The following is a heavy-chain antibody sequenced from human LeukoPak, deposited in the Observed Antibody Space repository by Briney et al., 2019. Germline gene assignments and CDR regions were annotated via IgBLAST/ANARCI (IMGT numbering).Heavy chain of an antibody. J-gene: IGHJ4*02. CDR2: INWNGGST. Sequence: GGSLRLSCAASGFTFDDYGMSWVRQAPGKGLEWVSGINWNGGSTGCADSVKGRFTISRDNAKNSLYLQMNSLRAEDTALYYCARVRYYDSSGYSTELFDYWGQGTLVTVSS. D-gene: IGHD3-22*01. CDR1: GFTFDDYG. CDR3: ARVRYYDSSGYSTELFDY. V-gene: IGHV3-20*04.